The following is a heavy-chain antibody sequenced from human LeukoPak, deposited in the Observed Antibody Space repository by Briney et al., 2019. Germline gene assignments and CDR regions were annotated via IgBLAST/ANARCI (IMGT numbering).Heavy chain of an antibody. J-gene: IGHJ6*02. Sequence: ASVKVSCKASGGTFSSYTISWVRQAPGQGLEWMGRIIPILGIANYAQKFEGRVTITADKSTSTAYMELSSLRSEDTAVYYCARDHLEYSSSLDLGAQYYYYGMDVWGQGTTVTVSS. D-gene: IGHD6-6*01. CDR2: IIPILGIA. CDR3: ARDHLEYSSSLDLGAQYYYYGMDV. V-gene: IGHV1-69*02. CDR1: GGTFSSYT.